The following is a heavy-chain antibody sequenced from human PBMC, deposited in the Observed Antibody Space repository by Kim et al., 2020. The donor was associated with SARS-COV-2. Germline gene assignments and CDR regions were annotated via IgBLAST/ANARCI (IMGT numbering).Heavy chain of an antibody. CDR1: GFTFSSYA. CDR3: ARDLGGSGSSHYYGMDV. D-gene: IGHD3-10*01. V-gene: IGHV3-30*04. CDR2: ISYDGSNK. J-gene: IGHJ6*02. Sequence: GGSLRLSCAASGFTFSSYAMHWVRQAPGKGLEWVAVISYDGSNKYYADSVKGRFTISRDNSKNTLYLQMNSLRAEDTAVYYCARDLGGSGSSHYYGMDVWGQGTTVTVSS.